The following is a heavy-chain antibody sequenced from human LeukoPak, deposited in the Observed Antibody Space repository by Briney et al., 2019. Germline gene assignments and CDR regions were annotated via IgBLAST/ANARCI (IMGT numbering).Heavy chain of an antibody. CDR2: VKSKTDGGTT. V-gene: IGHV3-15*07. D-gene: IGHD6-19*01. Sequence: GGSPRLSCAASGFTFQNAWMTWVRQAPGKGLEWVGRVKSKTDGGTTDYAVPVTGRFAISRDDSKNTVYLEMNSLKTEDTAVYYCATVGENRSGYYYWGQGTLVTVSS. J-gene: IGHJ4*02. CDR3: ATVGENRSGYYY. CDR1: GFTFQNAW.